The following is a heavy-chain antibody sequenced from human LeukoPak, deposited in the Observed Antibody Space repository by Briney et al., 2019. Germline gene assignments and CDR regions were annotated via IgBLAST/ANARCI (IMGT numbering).Heavy chain of an antibody. D-gene: IGHD1-20*01. Sequence: PSETLSLTCTVSGVSISSYYWSWIRQPPGKGLEWIGYIYYSGSTNYNPSLKSRVTISVDTSKNQFSLKLSSVTAADTAVYYCARDNWNLHYFDYWGQGTLVTVSS. J-gene: IGHJ4*02. CDR3: ARDNWNLHYFDY. CDR2: IYYSGST. CDR1: GVSISSYY. V-gene: IGHV4-59*01.